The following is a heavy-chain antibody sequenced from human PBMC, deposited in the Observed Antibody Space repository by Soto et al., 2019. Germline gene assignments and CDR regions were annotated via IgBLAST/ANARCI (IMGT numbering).Heavy chain of an antibody. V-gene: IGHV4-30-4*01. CDR1: GGSISSGDTY. Sequence: QVQLQESGPGLVKPSQTLSLTCTVSGGSISSGDTYWSWIRQTPGKGLEWIGYIFYRGTTDYNPSLGSRMTISVDPSEIQFSLKLTSVTAADTAVYYCARARSRWELFFDYWGQGTLVTVSS. CDR2: IFYRGTT. J-gene: IGHJ4*02. CDR3: ARARSRWELFFDY. D-gene: IGHD1-26*01.